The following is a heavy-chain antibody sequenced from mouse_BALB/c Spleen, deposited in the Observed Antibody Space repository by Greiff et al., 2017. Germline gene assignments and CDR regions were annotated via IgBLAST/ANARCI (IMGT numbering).Heavy chain of an antibody. D-gene: IGHD2-3*01. V-gene: IGHV5-6-3*01. CDR3: ARKGDGYYYYYAMDY. CDR1: GFTFSSYG. CDR2: INSNGGST. J-gene: IGHJ4*01. Sequence: EVQLVESGGGLVQPGGSLKLSCAASGFTFSSYGMSWVRQTPDKRLELVATINSNGGSTYYPDSVKGRFTISRDNAKNTLYLQMSSLKSEDTAMYYCARKGDGYYYYYAMDYWGQGTSVTVSS.